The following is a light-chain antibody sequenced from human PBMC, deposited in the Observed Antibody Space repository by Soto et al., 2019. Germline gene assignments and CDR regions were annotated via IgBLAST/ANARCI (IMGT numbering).Light chain of an antibody. V-gene: IGKV3-20*01. CDR1: QSVNNNY. J-gene: IGKJ2*01. CDR3: QQYNSRPT. CDR2: GAS. Sequence: EIVLTQSPGTLSLSPGEGATLSCRASQSVNNNYLAWYRHKPGQAPRLLIYGASTRATGIPDTFSGSGSGTDFTLTISSLQSEDFAVYYCQQYNSRPTFGQGTKVDIK.